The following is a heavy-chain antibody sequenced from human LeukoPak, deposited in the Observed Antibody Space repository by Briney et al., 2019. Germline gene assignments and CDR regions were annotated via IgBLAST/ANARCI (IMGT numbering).Heavy chain of an antibody. J-gene: IGHJ6*03. CDR1: GDSIGSHY. CDR3: ARTMVREKVYYYYYYMDV. Sequence: PSETLSLACTVSGDSIGSHYWSWIRQAPGKGLEYVGYIYYTGSTNYSPSLKSRVTMSIDTSKNQFSLKLTSVTAADTAVYYCARTMVREKVYYYYYYMDVWGKGTTVTVSS. CDR2: IYYTGST. V-gene: IGHV4-59*11. D-gene: IGHD3-10*01.